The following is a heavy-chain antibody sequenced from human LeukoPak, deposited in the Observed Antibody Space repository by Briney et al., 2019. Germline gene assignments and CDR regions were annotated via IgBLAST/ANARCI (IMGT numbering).Heavy chain of an antibody. D-gene: IGHD3-10*01. CDR1: GGSISSYY. V-gene: IGHV4-59*01. CDR3: ARGFYGSGSLTYYYYGMDV. CDR2: IYYSGST. J-gene: IGHJ6*02. Sequence: SETLSLTCTVSGGSISSYYWSWIRQPPGKGLEGIGYIYYSGSTNYNPSLNSRVTISVDTSKNHFSLKLSSVTAADTAVYYCARGFYGSGSLTYYYYGMDVWGQGTTVTVSS.